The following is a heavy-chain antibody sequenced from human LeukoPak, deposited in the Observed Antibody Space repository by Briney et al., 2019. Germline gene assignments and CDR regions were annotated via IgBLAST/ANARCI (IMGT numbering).Heavy chain of an antibody. CDR1: GGSISRSSDY. Sequence: SETLSLTCTVSGGSISRSSDYWGWIRQPPGKGLEWIGSIYNSGRTYYNPSLKSRVTISVDTSKNQFSLKVNSVTAADTAVYYCAVQAGEGGWFDPWGQGTLGTVSS. D-gene: IGHD6-13*01. CDR2: IYNSGRT. CDR3: AVQAGEGGWFDP. J-gene: IGHJ5*02. V-gene: IGHV4-39*07.